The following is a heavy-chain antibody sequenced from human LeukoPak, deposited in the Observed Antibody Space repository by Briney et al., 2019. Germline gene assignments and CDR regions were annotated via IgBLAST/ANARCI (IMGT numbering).Heavy chain of an antibody. D-gene: IGHD2-2*01. V-gene: IGHV5-51*01. J-gene: IGHJ4*02. Sequence: GESLKISCKGSGYSFTSYWIGWVRQMPGKGLEWMGIIYPGDSDTRYSPSFQGQVTISADKSISTAYLQWSSLKASDTAMYYCARRASCSSTSCPHRPFDYWGQGTLVTVSS. CDR1: GYSFTSYW. CDR2: IYPGDSDT. CDR3: ARRASCSSTSCPHRPFDY.